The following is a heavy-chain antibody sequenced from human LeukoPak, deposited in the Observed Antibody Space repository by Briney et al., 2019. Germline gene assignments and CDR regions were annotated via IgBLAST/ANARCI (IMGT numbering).Heavy chain of an antibody. CDR1: GGSISGGSYY. CDR3: ARGAMVRGVIITHYFDY. D-gene: IGHD3-10*01. CDR2: IYTSGST. Sequence: SQTLSLTCTVSGGSISGGSYYWSWIRQPAGKGLEWIGRIYTSGSTNYNPSLKSRVTISVDTSKNQFFLKLSSVTAADTAVYYCARGAMVRGVIITHYFDYWGQGTLVTVSS. J-gene: IGHJ4*02. V-gene: IGHV4-61*02.